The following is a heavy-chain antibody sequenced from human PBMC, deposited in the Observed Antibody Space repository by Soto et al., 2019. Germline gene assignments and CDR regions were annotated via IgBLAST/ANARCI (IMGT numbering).Heavy chain of an antibody. D-gene: IGHD1-7*01. CDR1: ESTFSSSF. CDR2: INPGGDSA. V-gene: IGHV1-46*01. Sequence: QVQLVQSGADVKKPGTSVKISCTSSESTFSSSFVHWVRQSSGRGFEWMGIINPGGDSATYAQKFRGRVSVTRDTTANTVYLELSRLTTQDTAIYYCTRGLTTRTHYKWGQGTLVSVSS. J-gene: IGHJ4*02. CDR3: TRGLTTRTHYK.